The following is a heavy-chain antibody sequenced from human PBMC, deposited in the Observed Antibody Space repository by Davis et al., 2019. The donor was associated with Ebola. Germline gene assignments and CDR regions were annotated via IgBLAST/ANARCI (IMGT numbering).Heavy chain of an antibody. Sequence: AASVKVSCKASGYTFTSYYMHWVRQAPGQGLEWMGIINPSGGSTSYAQKFQGRVTMTTDTSTSTAYMELRSLRSDDTAVYYCARVGYDFWSGTDYWGQGTLVTVSS. CDR3: ARVGYDFWSGTDY. D-gene: IGHD3-3*01. CDR2: INPSGGST. CDR1: GYTFTSYY. V-gene: IGHV1-46*01. J-gene: IGHJ4*02.